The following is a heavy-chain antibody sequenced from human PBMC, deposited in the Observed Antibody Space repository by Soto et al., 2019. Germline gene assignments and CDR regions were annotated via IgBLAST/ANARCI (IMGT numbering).Heavy chain of an antibody. CDR2: IVVGSGNT. J-gene: IGHJ4*02. D-gene: IGHD3-22*01. CDR1: GFTFTSSA. V-gene: IGHV1-58*01. Sequence: SVKVSCKASGFTFTSSAVQWVRQARGQRLEWIGWIVVGSGNTNYAQKFQERVTITRDMSTSTAYMELSSLRSEDTAVYYCAALQPRDYYDSSGYINWGQGTLVTVSS. CDR3: AALQPRDYYDSSGYIN.